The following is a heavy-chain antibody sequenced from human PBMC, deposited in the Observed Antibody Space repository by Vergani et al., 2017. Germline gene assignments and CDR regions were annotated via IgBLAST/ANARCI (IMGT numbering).Heavy chain of an antibody. CDR2: IDHTGRP. V-gene: IGHV4-34*01. CDR3: ARVNTETNGHLYYYYYMDV. Sequence: QVQLQQWGGGLLKPSETLSLTCVVNGWSFTSYHWTWIRPSPGEGREWVGDIDHTGRPDYNPSLKIRLTMSVDKSRNQFSLTLNSVTATDTAIYFCARVNTETNGHLYYYYYMDVWGQGTAVTVS. J-gene: IGHJ6*03. CDR1: GWSFTSYH. D-gene: IGHD4-11*01.